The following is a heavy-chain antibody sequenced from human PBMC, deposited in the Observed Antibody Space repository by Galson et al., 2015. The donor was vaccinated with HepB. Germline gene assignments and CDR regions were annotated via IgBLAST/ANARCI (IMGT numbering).Heavy chain of an antibody. J-gene: IGHJ4*02. CDR3: ATSTSSWFGSMVD. Sequence: SLRLSCAASGFTFSSYSMNWVRQAPRKGLEWVSSISSSSSYIYYADSVKGRFTISRDNAKNSLYLQMNSLRAEDTAVYYCATSTSSWFGSMVDWGQGTLVTVSS. CDR1: GFTFSSYS. V-gene: IGHV3-21*01. CDR2: ISSSSSYI. D-gene: IGHD6-13*01.